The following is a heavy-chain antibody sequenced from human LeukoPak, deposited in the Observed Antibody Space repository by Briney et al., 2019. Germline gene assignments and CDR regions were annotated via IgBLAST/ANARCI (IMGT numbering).Heavy chain of an antibody. J-gene: IGHJ3*02. CDR3: AKEGAASAFDI. CDR1: GFTFSSYS. V-gene: IGHV3-21*01. CDR2: ISSSSRSM. D-gene: IGHD1-26*01. Sequence: GGSLRLSCAASGFTFSSYSMNWVRLAPGKGLEWVSSISSSSRSMYYADSVKGRFTLSRDNAKNSLYLQMNSLRAEDTVVYYCAKEGAASAFDIWGQGSMVTVSS.